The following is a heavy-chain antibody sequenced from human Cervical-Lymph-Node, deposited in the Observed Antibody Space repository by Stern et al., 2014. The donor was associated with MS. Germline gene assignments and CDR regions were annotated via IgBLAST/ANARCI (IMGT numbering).Heavy chain of an antibody. D-gene: IGHD5-24*01. CDR3: ARRGNGYMGIDY. CDR2: IYPGGSET. CDR1: GYRFTSNW. J-gene: IGHJ4*02. V-gene: IGHV5-51*03. Sequence: VQLVQSGAEVKKPGESLRISCEVSGYRFTSNWIGWVRQMPGKGLEWMGIIYPGGSETRYSPSFQGQVTILVDKSNTPAYLQWSSLKASDTAIYYCARRGNGYMGIDYWGQGTLVTVSS.